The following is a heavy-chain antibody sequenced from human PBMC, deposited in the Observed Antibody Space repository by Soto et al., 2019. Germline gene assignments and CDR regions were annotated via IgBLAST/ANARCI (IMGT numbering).Heavy chain of an antibody. J-gene: IGHJ5*02. V-gene: IGHV1-3*01. CDR1: GYTFTSYG. CDR3: VRRHVSATGIDWFDP. CDR2: INAANGDT. D-gene: IGHD6-13*01. Sequence: QVLLVQSGTEVKKPGASVKVSCKASGYTFTSYGIHWVRQAPGQRLEWMGWINAANGDTKYSPKFQGRVTITRDTAASTAYMELSSLRSEDTAVYYCVRRHVSATGIDWFDPWGQGTLVTVSS.